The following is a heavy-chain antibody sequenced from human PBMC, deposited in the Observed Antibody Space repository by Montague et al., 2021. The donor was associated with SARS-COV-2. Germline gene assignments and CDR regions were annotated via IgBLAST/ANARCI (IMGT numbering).Heavy chain of an antibody. CDR2: IYTSGTT. CDR3: AGGHRGCWADLDN. CDR1: GGSISSGSYY. Sequence: TLSLTCTVSGGSISSGSYYWIWLRQPAGQGLVWIGRIYTSGTTDYSFSLKSRVTISVDTTKNQFSLKPTAVTAAAAAVYYCAGGHRGCWADLDNWGQGSLVTVSS. D-gene: IGHD3-16*01. V-gene: IGHV4-61*02. J-gene: IGHJ4*02.